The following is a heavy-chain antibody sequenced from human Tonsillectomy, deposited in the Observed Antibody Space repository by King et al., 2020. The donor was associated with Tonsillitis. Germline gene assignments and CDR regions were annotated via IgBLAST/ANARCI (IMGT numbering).Heavy chain of an antibody. CDR1: GFTFGDYA. Sequence: VQLVESGGGLVKPGRSLRLSCTASGFTFGDYAMSWFRQAPGKGREWVGFIRSKAYGGTTEYAASVKGRFTIARDDSKSIAYQQMYSLKTEDTAVYYCTREGLGYDSSGYFVPFDYWGQGTLVTVSS. V-gene: IGHV3-49*05. CDR3: TREGLGYDSSGYFVPFDY. CDR2: IRSKAYGGTT. D-gene: IGHD3-22*01. J-gene: IGHJ4*02.